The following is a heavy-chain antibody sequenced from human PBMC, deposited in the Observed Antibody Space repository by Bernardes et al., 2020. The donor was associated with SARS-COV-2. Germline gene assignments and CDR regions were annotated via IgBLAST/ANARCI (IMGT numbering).Heavy chain of an antibody. CDR2: IYYSGST. Sequence: SETLSLTCTVSGGSISSGDYFWSWIRQPPGKGLEWIGYIYYSGSTYYNPSLKSRVTISIDTSKNQFSLKLSSVTAADTAVYYCASFYDSSGYYYVAKYFQHWGQGTLVTVSS. V-gene: IGHV4-30-4*01. D-gene: IGHD3-22*01. CDR3: ASFYDSSGYYYVAKYFQH. J-gene: IGHJ1*01. CDR1: GGSISSGDYF.